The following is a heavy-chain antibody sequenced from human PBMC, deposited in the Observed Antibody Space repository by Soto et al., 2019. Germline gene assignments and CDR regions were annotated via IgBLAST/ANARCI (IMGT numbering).Heavy chain of an antibody. V-gene: IGHV1-69*13. CDR3: ATAHYFCSGGSCYGYYYYGMDV. D-gene: IGHD2-15*01. CDR1: GGTFSSYT. Sequence: SVKVSCKASGGTFSSYTISWVRQAPGQGLEWMGGIIPIFGTANYAQKFQGRVTITADESTSTAYMELSSLRSEDTAVYYCATAHYFCSGGSCYGYYYYGMDVWGQGTTVTVSS. CDR2: IIPIFGTA. J-gene: IGHJ6*02.